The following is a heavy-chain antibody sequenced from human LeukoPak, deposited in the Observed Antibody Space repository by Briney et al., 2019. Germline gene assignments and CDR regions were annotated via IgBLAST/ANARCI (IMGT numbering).Heavy chain of an antibody. CDR3: ANEWRAWPLDDY. CDR1: GFTVSSNY. Sequence: GGSLRLSCAASGFTVSSNYMSWVRQAPGKGLEWVSVIYSGGSTYYADSVKGRFTISRDNSKNTLYLQMNSLRAEDTAVYYCANEWRAWPLDDYWGQGTLVTVSS. J-gene: IGHJ4*02. V-gene: IGHV3-66*01. CDR2: IYSGGST. D-gene: IGHD1-26*01.